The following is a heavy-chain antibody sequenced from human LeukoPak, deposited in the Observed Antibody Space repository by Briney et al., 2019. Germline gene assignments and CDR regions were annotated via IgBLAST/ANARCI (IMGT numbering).Heavy chain of an antibody. Sequence: PSETLSLTCTVSGGSVSSSNYYWGWIRQPPGKGLEWIGNIYYSGTTFYNPSLKSRVTISIDTSKNQFSLKLSSVTAADTAVYYCASGIAAAGMVDWFDPWGQGTLVTVSS. CDR2: IYYSGTT. D-gene: IGHD6-13*01. J-gene: IGHJ5*02. CDR1: GGSVSSSNYY. V-gene: IGHV4-39*01. CDR3: ASGIAAAGMVDWFDP.